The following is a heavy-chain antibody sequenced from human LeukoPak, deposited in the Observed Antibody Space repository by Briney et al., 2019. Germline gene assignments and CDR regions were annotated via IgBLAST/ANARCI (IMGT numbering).Heavy chain of an antibody. J-gene: IGHJ6*03. CDR3: GRVYCSTTSCYDCYDYYMDV. Sequence: GGSLRLSCAASGFRFDDYGMSWLRHVPGKGLEWVSGTNWDGASTGYADSVKGRFTISRDNVKNFLYLQMNSLRVEDTALYFCGRVYCSTTSCYDCYDYYMDVWGKGTTVTVSS. D-gene: IGHD2-2*01. V-gene: IGHV3-20*04. CDR2: TNWDGAST. CDR1: GFRFDDYG.